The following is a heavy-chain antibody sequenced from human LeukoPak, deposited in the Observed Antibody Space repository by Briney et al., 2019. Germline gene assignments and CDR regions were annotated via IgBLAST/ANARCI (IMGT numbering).Heavy chain of an antibody. Sequence: GSLRLSCAASGFTFGSYEMNWVRQPPGKGLEWVGEINHSGSTNYNPSLKSRVTISVDTSKNQFSLKLSSVTAADTAVYYCARGRGYSRFWGQGTLVTVSS. D-gene: IGHD5-18*01. CDR2: INHSGST. CDR3: ARGRGYSRF. V-gene: IGHV4-34*01. CDR1: GFTFGSYE. J-gene: IGHJ4*02.